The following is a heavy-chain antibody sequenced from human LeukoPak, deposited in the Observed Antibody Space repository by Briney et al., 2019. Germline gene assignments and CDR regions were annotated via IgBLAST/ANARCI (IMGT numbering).Heavy chain of an antibody. CDR3: GSPFWSGYSYGMDV. Sequence: GGSLRLSCAASGFAFSSYSMHWVRQAPGKGLEWVSFISSTSSYINYADSVKGRFTISRDNAKNSLYLQMNSLRAEDTAVYYCGSPFWSGYSYGMDVWGQGTTVTVSS. D-gene: IGHD3-3*01. CDR2: ISSTSSYI. J-gene: IGHJ6*02. V-gene: IGHV3-21*01. CDR1: GFAFSSYS.